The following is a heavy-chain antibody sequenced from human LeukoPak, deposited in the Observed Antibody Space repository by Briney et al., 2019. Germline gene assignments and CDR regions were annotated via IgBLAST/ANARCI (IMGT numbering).Heavy chain of an antibody. V-gene: IGHV3-48*03. CDR1: GFTFSSYE. J-gene: IGHJ4*02. D-gene: IGHD3-22*01. Sequence: HPGGSLRLSCAASGFTFSSYEMNWVRQAPGKGLEWVSYISSSGSTIYYADSVKGRFTISRDNAKNSLYLQMNSLRAEDTAVYYCARDGLLDYYDSSGYYEGGFDYWGQGTLVTVSS. CDR3: ARDGLLDYYDSSGYYEGGFDY. CDR2: ISSSGSTI.